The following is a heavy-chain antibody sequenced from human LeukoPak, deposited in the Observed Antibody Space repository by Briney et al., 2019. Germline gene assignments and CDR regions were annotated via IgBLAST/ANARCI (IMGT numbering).Heavy chain of an antibody. CDR1: GFTFSNAW. D-gene: IGHD6-19*01. Sequence: SGGSLRLSCAASGFTFSNAWMNWVRQAPGKGLEWVGRIKSKIDGGATDYAAPVKGRFTISRDDSKNTLYLQMNSLKTEDTAVYYCTTGGNVFVAGTRAFDLWGQGTMVTVSS. V-gene: IGHV3-15*07. CDR3: TTGGNVFVAGTRAFDL. J-gene: IGHJ3*01. CDR2: IKSKIDGGAT.